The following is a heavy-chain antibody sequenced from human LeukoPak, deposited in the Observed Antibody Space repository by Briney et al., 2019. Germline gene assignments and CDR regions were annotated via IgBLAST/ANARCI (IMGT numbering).Heavy chain of an antibody. CDR2: INPNSGGT. Sequence: GASVKVSCKASGYTFTGYYMHWVRQAPGQGLEWMGWINPNSGGTNYAQKFQGRVTMTRDTSISTAYMELSRLRSDDTAVYYCARGPYCSSTSCYTGGPAGYYYYMDVWGKGTTVTVSS. V-gene: IGHV1-2*02. CDR1: GYTFTGYY. D-gene: IGHD2-2*02. J-gene: IGHJ6*03. CDR3: ARGPYCSSTSCYTGGPAGYYYYMDV.